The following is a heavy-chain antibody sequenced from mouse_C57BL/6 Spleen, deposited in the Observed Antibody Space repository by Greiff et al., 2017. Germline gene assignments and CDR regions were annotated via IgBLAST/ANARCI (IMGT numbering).Heavy chain of an antibody. D-gene: IGHD1-1*01. CDR1: GYTFTSYW. V-gene: IGHV1-52*01. CDR3: AREDYGSSWFAY. CDR2: IDPSDSET. J-gene: IGHJ3*01. Sequence: VQLQQPGAELVRPGSSVKLSCKASGYTFTSYWMHWVKQRPIQGLEWIGNIDPSDSETHYNQKFKDKATLTVDKSSSTAYMQLSSLTSEDSAVYYCAREDYGSSWFAYWGQGTLVTVSA.